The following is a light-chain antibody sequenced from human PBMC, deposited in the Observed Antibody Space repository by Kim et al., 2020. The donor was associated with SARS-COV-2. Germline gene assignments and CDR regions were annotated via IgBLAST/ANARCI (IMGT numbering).Light chain of an antibody. CDR1: QSVNNY. J-gene: IGKJ1*01. CDR2: DAS. V-gene: IGKV3-11*01. Sequence: EIVLTQSPAALSLSPGERATLSCRASQSVNNYLAWYQQKPGQAPRQLIYDASNRATGIPARFSGSGSGTDFHLTISSLEPEDFAVYYCQQRSNWPRTFGQGTKVDIK. CDR3: QQRSNWPRT.